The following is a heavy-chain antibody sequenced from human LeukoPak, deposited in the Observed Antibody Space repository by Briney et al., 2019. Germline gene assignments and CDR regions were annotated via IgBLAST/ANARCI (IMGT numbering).Heavy chain of an antibody. D-gene: IGHD3-9*01. CDR2: ISSNGDSK. J-gene: IGHJ3*02. V-gene: IGHV3-64*01. CDR1: GFTFSGYA. Sequence: PGGSLRLSCAASGFTFSGYAMHWVRRAPGKGLEYVSSISSNGDSKYYANSVKGRFTISRDNSKNTLYLQMNSLRAEDTAVYYCARDSRTIFVAFDIWGQGTMVTVSS. CDR3: ARDSRTIFVAFDI.